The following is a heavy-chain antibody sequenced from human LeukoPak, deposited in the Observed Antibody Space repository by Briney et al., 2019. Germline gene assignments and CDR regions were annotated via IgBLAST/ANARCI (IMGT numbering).Heavy chain of an antibody. CDR3: ARPNSNYLGNDAFDI. CDR2: IYYSGST. J-gene: IGHJ3*02. V-gene: IGHV4-59*01. Sequence: SETLSLTFTVSGGSISSYYWSWIRQPPGKGLEWIGYIYYSGSTNYNPSLKSRVTISVDTSKNQFSLKLSSVTAADTAVYYCARPNSNYLGNDAFDIWGQGTMVTVSS. D-gene: IGHD4-11*01. CDR1: GGSISSYY.